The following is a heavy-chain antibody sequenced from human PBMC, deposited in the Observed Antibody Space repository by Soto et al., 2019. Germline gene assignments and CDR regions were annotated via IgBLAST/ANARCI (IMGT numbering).Heavy chain of an antibody. J-gene: IGHJ4*02. CDR2: IIPILGIA. D-gene: IGHD2-2*03. Sequence: SVKVSCKASGGTFSSYTISWVRQAPGQGPEWMGRIIPILGIANYAQKFQGRVTITADKSTGTAYMELSSLRSEDTAVYYCARAYTGYDFDYWGQGTLVTVSS. CDR1: GGTFSSYT. V-gene: IGHV1-69*02. CDR3: ARAYTGYDFDY.